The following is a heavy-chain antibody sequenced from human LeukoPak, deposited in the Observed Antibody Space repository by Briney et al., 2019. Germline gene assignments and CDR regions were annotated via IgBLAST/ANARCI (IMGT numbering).Heavy chain of an antibody. CDR1: GYTFTGYY. CDR2: INPNSGGT. CDR3: ATDYGDYDDAFDI. Sequence: ASVKVSCKASGYTFTGYYMHWVRQAPGQGLEWMGWINPNSGGTNYAQKFQGRVTITRNTSISTAYMELSSLRSEDTAVYYCATDYGDYDDAFDIWGQGTMVTVSS. J-gene: IGHJ3*02. D-gene: IGHD4-17*01. V-gene: IGHV1-2*02.